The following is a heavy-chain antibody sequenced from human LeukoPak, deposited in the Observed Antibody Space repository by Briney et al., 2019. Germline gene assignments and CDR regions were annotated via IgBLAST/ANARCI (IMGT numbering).Heavy chain of an antibody. V-gene: IGHV3-23*01. D-gene: IGHD2-2*01. Sequence: GGSLRLSCAASGFTDSFYAMSWVRQAPGKGLEWVSVIAGGGSSTYYADSVKGRFTISRDNSKNTLYLQMNSLRVEDTAVYYCVKDPDPRYCSSTSCSPIWGQGTMVTVSS. CDR2: IAGGGSST. CDR1: GFTDSFYA. CDR3: VKDPDPRYCSSTSCSPI. J-gene: IGHJ3*02.